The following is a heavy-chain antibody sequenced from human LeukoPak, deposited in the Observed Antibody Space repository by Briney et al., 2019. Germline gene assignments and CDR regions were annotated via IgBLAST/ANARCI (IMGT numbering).Heavy chain of an antibody. D-gene: IGHD3-10*01. V-gene: IGHV3-21*01. CDR3: AKDSRARQFGEFLSLAPQYNWFDP. J-gene: IGHJ5*02. CDR2: ISSSSSYI. Sequence: GGSLRLSCAASGFTFSSYSMNWVRQAPGKGLKWGSSISSSSSYIYYEDSVKGRFTISRDNSKNTLFLQMNSLRAEDTAVYYCAKDSRARQFGEFLSLAPQYNWFDPWGQGTLVTVSS. CDR1: GFTFSSYS.